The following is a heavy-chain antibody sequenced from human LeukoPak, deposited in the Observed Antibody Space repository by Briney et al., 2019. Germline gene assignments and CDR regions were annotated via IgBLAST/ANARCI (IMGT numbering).Heavy chain of an antibody. D-gene: IGHD1-26*01. J-gene: IGHJ4*02. CDR3: ASLRERSYYARGFDY. CDR1: GGSISSSSYY. V-gene: IGHV4-39*01. Sequence: PSETLSLTCTVSGGSISSSSYYWGWIRQPPGKGLAWIGSISFSGSTYYNPSLKTRFTMSVDTSKNQFSLKLSSVTAADTAVYHCASLRERSYYARGFDYWGRGTLVTVSS. CDR2: ISFSGST.